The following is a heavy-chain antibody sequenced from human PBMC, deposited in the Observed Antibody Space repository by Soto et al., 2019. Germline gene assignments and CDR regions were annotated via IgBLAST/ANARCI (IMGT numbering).Heavy chain of an antibody. Sequence: SETLSLTCTVSGGSISSGDYFWNWIRQPPGEGLEWIGYIYYTGATFYNPSLKSRVTISGDTSKSQFSLKLSSVTAADTAVYYCARNRAGNGYDYWGPGTPVTVSS. CDR2: IYYTGAT. CDR3: ARNRAGNGYDY. V-gene: IGHV4-30-4*01. CDR1: GGSISSGDYF. J-gene: IGHJ4*02. D-gene: IGHD6-25*01.